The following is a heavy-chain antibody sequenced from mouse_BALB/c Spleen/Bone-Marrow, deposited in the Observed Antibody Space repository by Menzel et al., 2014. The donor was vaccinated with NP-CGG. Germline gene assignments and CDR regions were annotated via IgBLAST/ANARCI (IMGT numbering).Heavy chain of an antibody. CDR2: IWAGGST. J-gene: IGHJ4*01. CDR1: GFSLTSYG. Sequence: VQVVESGPGLVAPSQSLSITCTVSGFSLTSYGVHWVRQPPGKVLEWLGVIWAGGSTNYNSALMSRLSISKDNSKSQVFLKMNSLRTDDTAMYYCARGSYYEGAMDYWDQGTSVTVSS. CDR3: ARGSYYEGAMDY. D-gene: IGHD1-1*01. V-gene: IGHV2-9*02.